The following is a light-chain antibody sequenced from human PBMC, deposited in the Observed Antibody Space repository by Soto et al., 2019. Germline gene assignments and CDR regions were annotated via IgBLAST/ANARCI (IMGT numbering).Light chain of an antibody. CDR3: HQRQSWPRT. V-gene: IGKV3-11*01. J-gene: IGKJ1*01. CDR2: LAS. Sequence: EIVLTQSPATLSSFPGDRVTLSCRASQAVNTRLAWYQHKPGQAPRLLIYLASNRAAGVPARFSGSGSGTDFTLTSDVEPEDFAVYYCHQRQSWPRTFGQGTTVDIK. CDR1: QAVNTR.